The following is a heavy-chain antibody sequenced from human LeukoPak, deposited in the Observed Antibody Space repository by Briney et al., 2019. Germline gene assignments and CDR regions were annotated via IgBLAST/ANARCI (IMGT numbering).Heavy chain of an antibody. J-gene: IGHJ4*02. CDR1: GFTFSSCA. CDR3: AKDLQPLAI. Sequence: GGSLRLSCAASGFTFSSCAMTWVRQAPGKGLEWVSAISGTGGSTHYADSVKGRFTISRDNSKNTLYLQMNSLRAEDTAIYYCAKDLQPLAIWGQGTLVTVSS. CDR2: ISGTGGST. V-gene: IGHV3-23*01. D-gene: IGHD1-1*01.